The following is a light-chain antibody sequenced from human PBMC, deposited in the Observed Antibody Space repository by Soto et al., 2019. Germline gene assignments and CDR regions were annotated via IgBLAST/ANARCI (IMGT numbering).Light chain of an antibody. J-gene: IGLJ1*01. CDR2: SND. Sequence: QLVLTQPPAASGTPGQRVTISCSGSSSNIGTNTVNWYQQLPGTAPKLLIYSNDLRPSGVPDRFSGSKSGNTASLTVSGLQAEDEADYYCSSYAGSNNFVFGPGTKLTVL. V-gene: IGLV1-44*01. CDR3: SSYAGSNNFV. CDR1: SSNIGTNT.